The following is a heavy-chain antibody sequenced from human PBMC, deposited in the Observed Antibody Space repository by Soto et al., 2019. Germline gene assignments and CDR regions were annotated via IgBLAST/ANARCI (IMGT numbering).Heavy chain of an antibody. CDR3: ASGSSDYGDYPWGFDY. Sequence: GESLKISCAASGFTFSSYAMSWVRQAPGKGLEWVSAISGSGGSTYYADSVKGRFTISRDNSKNTLYLQMNSLRAEDTAVYYCASGSSDYGDYPWGFDYWGQGTLVTVSS. J-gene: IGHJ4*02. V-gene: IGHV3-23*01. CDR1: GFTFSSYA. D-gene: IGHD4-17*01. CDR2: ISGSGGST.